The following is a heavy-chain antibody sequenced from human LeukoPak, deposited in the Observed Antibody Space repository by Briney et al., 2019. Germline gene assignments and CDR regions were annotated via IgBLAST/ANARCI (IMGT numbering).Heavy chain of an antibody. CDR2: INPSGGST. V-gene: IGHV1-46*01. Sequence: AASVKVSCKASGYTFTSYYMHWVRQAPGQGLEWMGIINPSGGSTSYAQKFQGRVTMTRDTSISTAYMELSRLRSDDTAVYYCATIIVGATQTNYFDYWGQGTLVTVSS. CDR3: ATIIVGATQTNYFDY. D-gene: IGHD1-26*01. CDR1: GYTFTSYY. J-gene: IGHJ4*02.